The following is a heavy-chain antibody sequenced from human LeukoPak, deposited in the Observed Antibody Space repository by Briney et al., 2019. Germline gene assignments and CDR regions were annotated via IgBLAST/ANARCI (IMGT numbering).Heavy chain of an antibody. Sequence: PSETLSLTCTVSGGSIDTYYWTWIRQPPGKGLEWIGFVYYNGNTNYNPSLKSRVTISVDTSKNQFSLKLSSVPAADTAVYYCARIVGPTEYYFDYWGQGTLVTVSS. J-gene: IGHJ4*02. D-gene: IGHD1-26*01. CDR2: VYYNGNT. CDR3: ARIVGPTEYYFDY. V-gene: IGHV4-59*12. CDR1: GGSIDTYY.